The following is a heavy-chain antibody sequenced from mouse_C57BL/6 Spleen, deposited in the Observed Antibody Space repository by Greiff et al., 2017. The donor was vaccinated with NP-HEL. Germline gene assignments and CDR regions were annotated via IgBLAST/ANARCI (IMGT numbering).Heavy chain of an antibody. CDR3: ASLGLFAY. D-gene: IGHD3-1*01. CDR2: IDPSASYT. Sequence: QVQLQQPGAELVMPGASVKLSCKASGYTFTSYWMHWVKQRPGQGLEWIGEIDPSASYTNYNQKFKGKSTLTVDKSSSTAYMQLSSLTSEDSAVYYCASLGLFAYWGQGTLVTVAA. J-gene: IGHJ3*01. V-gene: IGHV1-69*01. CDR1: GYTFTSYW.